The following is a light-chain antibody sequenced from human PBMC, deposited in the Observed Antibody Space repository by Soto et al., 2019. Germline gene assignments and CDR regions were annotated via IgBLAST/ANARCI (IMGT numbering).Light chain of an antibody. J-gene: IGKJ4*01. CDR1: QGISNY. Sequence: DIQMTQSPSSLSASVGDRVTITCRASQGISNYLAWYQQKPGKVPKLLIYAASTLQSGVPSRFSGSGSGTDFTLTNSSLQPEDGATYYCQKYNSAWVTFGGGTKVEIK. V-gene: IGKV1-27*01. CDR2: AAS. CDR3: QKYNSAWVT.